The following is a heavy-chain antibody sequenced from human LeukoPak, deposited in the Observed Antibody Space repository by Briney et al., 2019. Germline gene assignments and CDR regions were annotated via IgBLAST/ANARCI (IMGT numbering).Heavy chain of an antibody. Sequence: GGSLRLSCAASGFSVTSNHMNWVRQAPGKGLEWVSAISGSGGSTYYADSVKGRFTISRDNSKNTLYLQMNSLRAEDTAVYYCAKVSSRNRDGYNSIRAPFDYWGQGTLVTVSS. D-gene: IGHD5-24*01. J-gene: IGHJ4*02. CDR3: AKVSSRNRDGYNSIRAPFDY. CDR1: GFSVTSNH. CDR2: ISGSGGST. V-gene: IGHV3-23*01.